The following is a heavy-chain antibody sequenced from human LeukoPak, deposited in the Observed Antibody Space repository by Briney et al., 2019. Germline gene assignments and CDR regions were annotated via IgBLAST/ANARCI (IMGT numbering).Heavy chain of an antibody. CDR3: TITLSAHSSSPLGY. CDR2: IRSKAYGGTT. V-gene: IGHV3-49*04. Sequence: TGGSLRLSCTASGFTFGDYAMSWVRQAPGKGLEWVGFIRSKAYGGTTEYAASVKGRFTISRDDSKSIAYLQMNSLKTEDTAVYYCTITLSAHSSSPLGYWGQGTLVTVSS. CDR1: GFTFGDYA. D-gene: IGHD6-6*01. J-gene: IGHJ4*02.